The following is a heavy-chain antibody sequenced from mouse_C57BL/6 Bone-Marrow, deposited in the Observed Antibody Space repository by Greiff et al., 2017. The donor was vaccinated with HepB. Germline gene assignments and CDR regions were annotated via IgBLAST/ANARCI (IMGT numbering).Heavy chain of an antibody. CDR1: GYTFTSYW. V-gene: IGHV1-64*01. CDR3: ARSYGSSYYWYFDV. J-gene: IGHJ1*03. CDR2: IRPNSGST. D-gene: IGHD1-1*01. Sequence: QVQLKQPGAELVKPGASVKLSCKASGYTFTSYWMHWVKQRPGQGLEWIGMIRPNSGSTNYNEKFKSKATLTVDKSSSTAYMQLSSLTSEDSAVYYCARSYGSSYYWYFDVWGTGTTVTVSS.